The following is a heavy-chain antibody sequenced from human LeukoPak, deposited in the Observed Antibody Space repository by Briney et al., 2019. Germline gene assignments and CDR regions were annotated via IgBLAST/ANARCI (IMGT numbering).Heavy chain of an antibody. D-gene: IGHD1-26*01. Sequence: GGSLRLSCAASGFTFSSYAMSWVRQAPGKGLEWVSAISGSGGSTYYADSVKGRFTISRDNSKNTLYLQMNSLRAEGTAVYYCAKGLRDTVVGAANFDYWGQGTLVTVSS. CDR3: AKGLRDTVVGAANFDY. CDR1: GFTFSSYA. V-gene: IGHV3-23*01. CDR2: ISGSGGST. J-gene: IGHJ4*02.